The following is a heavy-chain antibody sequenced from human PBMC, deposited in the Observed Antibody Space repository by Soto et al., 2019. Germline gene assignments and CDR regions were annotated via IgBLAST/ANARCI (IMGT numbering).Heavy chain of an antibody. D-gene: IGHD2-21*01. V-gene: IGHV4-31*03. Sequence: SETLSLTCSVSGAALNRGNYYWSWIRQVPGKGLEWIGHIYVTGAVDYNPSLRDRITISQDTSERQFSLNLRLVTAADTAVYYCARLRIATNNYKWFDPWGQGTLVTVSS. J-gene: IGHJ5*02. CDR3: ARLRIATNNYKWFDP. CDR2: IYVTGAV. CDR1: GAALNRGNYY.